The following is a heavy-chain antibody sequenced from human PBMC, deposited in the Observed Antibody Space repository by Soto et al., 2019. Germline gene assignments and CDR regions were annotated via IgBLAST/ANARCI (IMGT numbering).Heavy chain of an antibody. CDR3: VSPVGATPPRF. V-gene: IGHV4-39*01. CDR2: WYSSGSI. Sequence: QLQMQESGPGLVKPSETLSLSCTVSGASINSASYHWGWIRQPPGKGLEWIGTWYSSGSINYNPSLKSRVTMSADTSKNQFPLKLNSVTATDTAVYYCVSPVGATPPRFWGQGILVTVSS. J-gene: IGHJ4*02. D-gene: IGHD1-26*01. CDR1: GASINSASYH.